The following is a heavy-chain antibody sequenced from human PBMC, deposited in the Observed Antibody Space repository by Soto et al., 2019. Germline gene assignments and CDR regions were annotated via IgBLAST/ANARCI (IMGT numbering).Heavy chain of an antibody. Sequence: GASVKVSCKASGYTFTSYGISWVRQAPGQGLEWMGWISAYNGNTNYAQKLQGGVTMTTDTSTSTAYMELRSLRSDDTAVYYCARVSYYDSSGPSRGHNWFDPWGQGTLVTVSS. V-gene: IGHV1-18*01. J-gene: IGHJ5*01. CDR3: ARVSYYDSSGPSRGHNWFDP. CDR2: ISAYNGNT. CDR1: GYTFTSYG. D-gene: IGHD3-22*01.